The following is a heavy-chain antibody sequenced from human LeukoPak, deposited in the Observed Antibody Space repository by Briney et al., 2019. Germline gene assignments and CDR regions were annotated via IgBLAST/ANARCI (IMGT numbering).Heavy chain of an antibody. CDR2: INPNTGDT. CDR1: GYTFTAYY. Sequence: GASVKVSCKASGYTFTAYYMRWVRQAPGQGLEWMGWINPNTGDTNYAQNFQGRVTMNRDTSISTAYMELSSLRSDDTAVYYCARSADGYTCGHFDFWGQGTLVTVSS. D-gene: IGHD5-18*01. V-gene: IGHV1-2*02. J-gene: IGHJ4*02. CDR3: ARSADGYTCGHFDF.